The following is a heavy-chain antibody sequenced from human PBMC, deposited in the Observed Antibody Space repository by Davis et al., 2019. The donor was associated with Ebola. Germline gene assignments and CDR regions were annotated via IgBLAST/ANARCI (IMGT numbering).Heavy chain of an antibody. CDR1: EFTFSSYE. CDR2: IDSSASTT. V-gene: IGHV3-48*03. D-gene: IGHD2-21*01. Sequence: GESLKISCAASEFTFSSYEMNWVRQAPGKGLEWVSYIDSSASTTYYADSLKGRFTISRDNDKHSLFLQMNSLTAENTALYYCARETEHCGGYCYDYWGQGTLVNVSS. J-gene: IGHJ4*02. CDR3: ARETEHCGGYCYDY.